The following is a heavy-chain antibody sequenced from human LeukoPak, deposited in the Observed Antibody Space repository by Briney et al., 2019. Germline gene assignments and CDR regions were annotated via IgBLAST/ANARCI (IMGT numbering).Heavy chain of an antibody. J-gene: IGHJ6*03. V-gene: IGHV1-46*01. D-gene: IGHD6-13*01. CDR1: GYTFTSYY. CDR2: INPSGGST. CDR3: ARDLGPYLIAAAAHYYYYYYMDV. Sequence: GASVKVSCKASGYTFTSYYMHWVRQAPGQGLEWMGIINPSGGSTSYAQKFQGRVTMTRDMSTSTVYMELSSLRSEDTAVYYCARDLGPYLIAAAAHYYYYYYMDVWGKGTTVTVSS.